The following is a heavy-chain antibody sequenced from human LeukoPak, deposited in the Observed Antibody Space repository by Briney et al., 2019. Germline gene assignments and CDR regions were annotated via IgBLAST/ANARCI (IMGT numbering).Heavy chain of an antibody. CDR3: AREDSSGTPHD. V-gene: IGHV3-30*04. CDR2: ISYDGSNK. J-gene: IGHJ4*02. D-gene: IGHD3-22*01. Sequence: GRSLRLSCAASGFTFSSYAMHWVRQAPGKGLEWVAVISYDGSNKYYADSVKGRFTISRDNSKNTLYLQMNSLRAEDTAVYYCAREDSSGTPHDWGQGTLVTVSS. CDR1: GFTFSSYA.